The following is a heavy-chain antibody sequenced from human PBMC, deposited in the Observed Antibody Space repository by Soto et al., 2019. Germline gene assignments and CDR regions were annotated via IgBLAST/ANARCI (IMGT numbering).Heavy chain of an antibody. V-gene: IGHV3-30-3*01. D-gene: IGHD2-15*01. CDR2: ISYDGSNK. J-gene: IGHJ6*02. CDR3: ARAGCDGGSCYTLVGLRYGMDV. CDR1: GFTFSSYA. Sequence: QVQLVESGGGVVQPGRSLRLSCAASGFTFSSYAMHWVRQAPGKGLEWVAVISYDGSNKYYADSVKGRFTISRDNSTNTLYLQMNRLRAQDTVVYYCARAGCDGGSCYTLVGLRYGMDVWGQGTTVTVSS.